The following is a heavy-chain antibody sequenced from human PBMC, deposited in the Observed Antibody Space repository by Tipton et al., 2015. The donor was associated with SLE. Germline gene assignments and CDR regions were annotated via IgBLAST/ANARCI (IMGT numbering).Heavy chain of an antibody. V-gene: IGHV3-48*01. Sequence: SLRLSCAASGFTFSPYSMTWVRQAPGKGLEWISYISSSGSTMYYADSVKGRFTISRDNAKNSLYLHMNSLRAEDTAVYYCARVRSSSSVAGTEFDYWGQGTLVTVSS. D-gene: IGHD6-19*01. CDR1: GFTFSPYS. CDR2: ISSSGSTM. CDR3: ARVRSSSSVAGTEFDY. J-gene: IGHJ4*02.